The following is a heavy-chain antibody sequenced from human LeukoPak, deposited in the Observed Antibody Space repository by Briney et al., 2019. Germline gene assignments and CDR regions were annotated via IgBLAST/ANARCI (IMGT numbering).Heavy chain of an antibody. Sequence: SVKVSCKASGGTFSSYAISWVRQAPGQGLEWLGGIIPIFGIANYAQKFQGRVTITTDESTSTAYMELSSLRSEDTAVYYCASSRGYGRVFDYWGQGTLVTVSS. CDR3: ASSRGYGRVFDY. J-gene: IGHJ4*02. V-gene: IGHV1-69*05. CDR1: GGTFSSYA. CDR2: IIPIFGIA. D-gene: IGHD1-26*01.